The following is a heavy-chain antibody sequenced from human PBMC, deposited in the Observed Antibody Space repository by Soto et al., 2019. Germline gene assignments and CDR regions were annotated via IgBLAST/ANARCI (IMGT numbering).Heavy chain of an antibody. CDR1: GGSFSGHY. J-gene: IGHJ2*01. V-gene: IGHV4-34*01. CDR2: INDRGSI. CDR3: ARESHDILTGPPWVWYFDL. D-gene: IGHD3-9*01. Sequence: QVQLQQWGAGPLRPLETLSLTCGVSGGSFSGHYWAWIRQSPGKGLEWIGEINDRGSINYNPSLKSRVSISVDTSKNHYSLNLRSVTDADTAVYYCARESHDILTGPPWVWYFDLWGRGTLVTVSS.